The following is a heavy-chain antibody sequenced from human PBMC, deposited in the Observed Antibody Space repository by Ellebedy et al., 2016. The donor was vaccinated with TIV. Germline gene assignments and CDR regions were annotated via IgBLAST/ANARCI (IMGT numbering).Heavy chain of an antibody. CDR2: ISSNGGST. CDR3: VNSRITMVRGVSVPTGY. V-gene: IGHV3-64D*06. Sequence: GGSLRLXCAASGFTFSSYAMHWVRQAPGKGLEYVSAISSNGGSTYYADSVKGRFTISRDNSKNTLYLQMSSLRAEDTAVYYCVNSRITMVRGVSVPTGYWGQGTLVTVSS. CDR1: GFTFSSYA. D-gene: IGHD3-10*01. J-gene: IGHJ4*02.